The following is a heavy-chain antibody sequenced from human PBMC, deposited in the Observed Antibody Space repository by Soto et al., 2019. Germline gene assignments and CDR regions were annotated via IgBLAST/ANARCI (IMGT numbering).Heavy chain of an antibody. J-gene: IGHJ3*02. CDR3: ARKGDYYDSSGYFIYAFDI. CDR2: IIPIFGTA. D-gene: IGHD3-22*01. V-gene: IGHV1-69*13. CDR1: GYTFTSYG. Sequence: SVKVSCKASGYTFTSYGISWVRQAPGQGLEWMGGIIPIFGTANYAQKFQGRVTITADESTSTAYMELSSLRSEDTAVYYCARKGDYYDSSGYFIYAFDIWGQGIMVTVSS.